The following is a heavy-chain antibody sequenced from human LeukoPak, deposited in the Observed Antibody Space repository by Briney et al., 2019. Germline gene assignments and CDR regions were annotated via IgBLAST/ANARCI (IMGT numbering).Heavy chain of an antibody. V-gene: IGHV4-34*01. Sequence: SETLSLTCAVYGGSFSGYYWSWIRQPPGKGLEWIGEINHSGSTNYNPSLKSRVTISVDTSKNQFSLKLSSVTAADTAVYYCARVLFRYSNYIDYWGQGTLVTVSS. D-gene: IGHD4-11*01. CDR1: GGSFSGYY. CDR3: ARVLFRYSNYIDY. CDR2: INHSGST. J-gene: IGHJ4*02.